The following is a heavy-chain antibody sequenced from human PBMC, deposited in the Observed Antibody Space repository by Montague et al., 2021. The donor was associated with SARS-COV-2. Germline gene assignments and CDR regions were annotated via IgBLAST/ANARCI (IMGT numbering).Heavy chain of an antibody. CDR1: GGSLSGHY. V-gene: IGHV4-34*01. D-gene: IGHD3-10*01. CDR3: AREEDRGSNWYFDL. Sequence: SETLSLTCGVSGGSLSGHYWSWIRQAPGKGLEWIGEISHRGSTKYNQSLKSRVSISIDTSKNHLSLKVRSVTAADTAVYYCAREEDRGSNWYFDLWGRGTLVTVSS. CDR2: ISHRGST. J-gene: IGHJ2*01.